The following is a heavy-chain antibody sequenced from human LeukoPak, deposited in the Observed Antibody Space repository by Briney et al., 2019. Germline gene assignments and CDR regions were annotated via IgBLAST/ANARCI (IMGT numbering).Heavy chain of an antibody. CDR2: INPNSGGT. Sequence: GASVKVSCKASGYTFTGYYMHWVRQAPGQGLEWMGWINPNSGGTNYAQKFQGRVTMTRDTSISTAYMELSRLRSDDTAVYYCARDIVVVPAAFDIWGQGTMVTVSS. V-gene: IGHV1-2*02. D-gene: IGHD2-2*01. CDR1: GYTFTGYY. J-gene: IGHJ3*02. CDR3: ARDIVVVPAAFDI.